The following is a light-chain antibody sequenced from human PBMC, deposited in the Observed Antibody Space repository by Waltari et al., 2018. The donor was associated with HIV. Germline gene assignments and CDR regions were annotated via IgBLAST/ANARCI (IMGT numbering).Light chain of an antibody. CDR2: PAS. Sequence: DIRLTQSPSFLSASVGDRVAFTCRASQDINNYLAWFQQKPGKAPKFLIYPASTLQSEVPSRFSVSGSGTEFTLTISSLQTDDVALYYCQQYYSLGPTFGGGTKVEIK. CDR1: QDINNY. CDR3: QQYYSLGPT. J-gene: IGKJ4*01. V-gene: IGKV1-9*01.